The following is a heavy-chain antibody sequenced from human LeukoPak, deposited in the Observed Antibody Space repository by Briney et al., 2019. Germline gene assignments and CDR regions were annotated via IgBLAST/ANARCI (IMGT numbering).Heavy chain of an antibody. J-gene: IGHJ3*02. D-gene: IGHD2-2*02. CDR2: IYYSGST. V-gene: IGHV4-30-4*08. Sequence: PSQTLSLTCTVSGGSISSGDYYWSWIRQPPGKGLEWIGYIYYSGSTYYNPSLKSRVTISVDTSKNQFSLKLSSVTAADTAVYYCARGVVPAAIRQGAFDIWGQGTMVTVSS. CDR1: GGSISSGDYY. CDR3: ARGVVPAAIRQGAFDI.